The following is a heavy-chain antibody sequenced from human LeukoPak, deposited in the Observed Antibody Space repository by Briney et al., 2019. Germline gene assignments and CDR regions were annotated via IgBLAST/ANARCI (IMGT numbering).Heavy chain of an antibody. CDR3: ATLGAAGYYFDY. J-gene: IGHJ4*02. Sequence: ASVKVSCKVSGYTLTELSMHWVRQAPGKGLEWMGGFDPEDGETIYAQKFQGRVTMTEDTSTDTAYMELSSLRSEDTAVYYCATLGAAGYYFDYWGRGTLVTVSS. D-gene: IGHD6-13*01. V-gene: IGHV1-24*01. CDR2: FDPEDGET. CDR1: GYTLTELS.